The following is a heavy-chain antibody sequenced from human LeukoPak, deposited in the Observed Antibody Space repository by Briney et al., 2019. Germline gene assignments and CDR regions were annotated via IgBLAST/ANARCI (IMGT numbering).Heavy chain of an antibody. Sequence: GGSLRLSCAASGFTFSNYWMHWVRQAPGKGLVWVSRIKSDGSTTSYAESVKGRFTISRDNAKNTLYLQMNSLRADDTAVYYCARDGESTEPWTWFDPWGQGTLVTVSS. CDR2: IKSDGSTT. J-gene: IGHJ5*02. CDR1: GFTFSNYW. D-gene: IGHD7-27*01. CDR3: ARDGESTEPWTWFDP. V-gene: IGHV3-74*01.